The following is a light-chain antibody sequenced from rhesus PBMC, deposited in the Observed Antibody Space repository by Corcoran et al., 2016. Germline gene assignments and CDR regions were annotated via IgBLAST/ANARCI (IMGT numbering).Light chain of an antibody. J-gene: IGKJ2*01. CDR3: QHYYENPCS. CDR2: AAS. V-gene: IGKV1S8*01. CDR1: QNIYSN. Sequence: DIQMTQSPSALSASVGDRVTISCRASQNIYSNLAWYQQKPGKAPKLLIYAASSLQTGIPSRFSGNGSGTDFTITISTLQPEDSTAYYCQHYYENPCSFSQGTKVEIK.